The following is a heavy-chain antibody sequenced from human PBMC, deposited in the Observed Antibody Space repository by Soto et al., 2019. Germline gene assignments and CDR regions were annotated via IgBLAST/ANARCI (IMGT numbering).Heavy chain of an antibody. CDR3: ARDDGIVGATSYYYYGMDV. Sequence: ASVKVSCKASGYTFTGYYMHWVRQAPGQGLEWMGWINPNSGGTNYAQKFQGRVTMTRDTSISTAYMELSRLRSDDTAVYYCARDDGIVGATSYYYYGMDVWGQGTTVTVSS. J-gene: IGHJ6*02. V-gene: IGHV1-2*02. D-gene: IGHD1-26*01. CDR1: GYTFTGYY. CDR2: INPNSGGT.